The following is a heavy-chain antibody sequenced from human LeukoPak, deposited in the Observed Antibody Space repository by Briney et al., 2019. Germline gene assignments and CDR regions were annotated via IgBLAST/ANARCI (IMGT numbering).Heavy chain of an antibody. CDR2: VNSDGGTT. D-gene: IGHD7-27*01. J-gene: IGHJ4*02. V-gene: IGHV3-74*01. CDR1: GFTFSSYW. CDR3: ARAGDGFDY. Sequence: GGSLRLSCAASGFTFSSYWMHWVRHVPGKGLVWVARVNSDGGTTSYADSVRGRFTISRDNAKNTLYLQMNSLRVEDTAVYYCARAGDGFDYWGQGTLVTVSS.